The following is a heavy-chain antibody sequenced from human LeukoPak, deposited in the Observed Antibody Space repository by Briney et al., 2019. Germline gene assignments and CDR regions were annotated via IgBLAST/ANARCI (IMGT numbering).Heavy chain of an antibody. CDR1: GFTVSSNY. CDR3: ASRLMTIVSYFDC. D-gene: IGHD5/OR15-5a*01. CDR2: LYSGGGT. J-gene: IGHJ4*02. Sequence: GGSLRLSCAASGFTVSSNYMSWVRQAPGKGLEWVSILYSGGGTYYADSVKGRFTISRDNSENTLYLQMNSLRAEDTAVYYCASRLMTIVSYFDCWGQGTLVTVSS. V-gene: IGHV3-66*01.